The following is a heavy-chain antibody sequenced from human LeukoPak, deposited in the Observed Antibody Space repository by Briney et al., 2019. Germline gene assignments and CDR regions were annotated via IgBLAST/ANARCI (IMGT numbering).Heavy chain of an antibody. CDR1: GFTFSGSA. CDR2: IRSKANSYAT. V-gene: IGHV3-73*01. CDR3: TRLSLDDY. J-gene: IGHJ4*02. Sequence: GGSLRLSCAASGFTFSGSAMRWVRQASGKGLEWVGRIRSKANSYATAYAASVKGRFTISRDDSKNTAYLQMNSLKTEDTAVYYCTRLSLDDYWGQGTLVTVSS.